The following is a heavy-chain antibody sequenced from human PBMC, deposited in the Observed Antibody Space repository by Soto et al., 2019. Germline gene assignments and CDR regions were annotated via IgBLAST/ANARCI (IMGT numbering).Heavy chain of an antibody. CDR3: ARAVGVDTAMVREYYYGMDV. J-gene: IGHJ6*02. Sequence: SETLSLTCTVSGGSVSSGSYYWSWIRQPPGKGLEWIGYIYYSGSTNYNPSLKSRVTISVDTSKNQFSLKLSSVTAADTAVYYCARAVGVDTAMVREYYYGMDVWGQGTTVTVSS. CDR1: GGSVSSGSYY. CDR2: IYYSGST. D-gene: IGHD5-18*01. V-gene: IGHV4-61*01.